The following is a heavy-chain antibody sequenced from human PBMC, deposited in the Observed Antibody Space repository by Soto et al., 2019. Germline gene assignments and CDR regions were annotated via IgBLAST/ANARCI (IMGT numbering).Heavy chain of an antibody. J-gene: IGHJ6*02. CDR1: GFTFSTYW. Sequence: GGSLRLSCAASGFTFSTYWMNWVRQAPGKGLEWVANIKQDGSEKYYVDSVKGRFAISRDNAKDSLFLQMNNLRAEDTAVYYCVRDWSTFWGMDVWGQGTTVTV. V-gene: IGHV3-7*01. CDR3: VRDWSTFWGMDV. CDR2: IKQDGSEK.